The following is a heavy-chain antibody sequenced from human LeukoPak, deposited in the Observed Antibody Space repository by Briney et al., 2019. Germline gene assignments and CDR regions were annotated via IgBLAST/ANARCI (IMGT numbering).Heavy chain of an antibody. CDR2: VNGDRRRT. V-gene: IGHV3-7*01. CDR1: GFSFSRHW. J-gene: IGHJ4*02. CDR3: VRGTFDWKGVDF. D-gene: IGHD1-1*01. Sequence: GGSLRLSCEVSGFSFSRHWMHWVRQAPGKGLECVAKVNGDRRRTDYAESANGRFAVSRDNARNSLHLDMSSLRADDTAVYYCVRGTFDWKGVDFWGQGSLVTVSS.